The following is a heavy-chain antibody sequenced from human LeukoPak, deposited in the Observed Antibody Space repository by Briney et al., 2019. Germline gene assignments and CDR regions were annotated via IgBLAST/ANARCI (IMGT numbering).Heavy chain of an antibody. CDR1: GGSISTNDYF. CDR2: IHYSGIT. V-gene: IGHV4-30-4*01. D-gene: IGHD4-17*01. J-gene: IGHJ4*02. CDR3: ARAPLATATSDYFDL. Sequence: PSQTLSLTCTVSGGSISTNDYFWSWIRQSPEKGLEWIGYIHYSGITKSNPSLESRLTLSVDTSKNQLSLRLTSVTAADAAVYYCARAPLATATSDYFDLWGLGTPVIVSS.